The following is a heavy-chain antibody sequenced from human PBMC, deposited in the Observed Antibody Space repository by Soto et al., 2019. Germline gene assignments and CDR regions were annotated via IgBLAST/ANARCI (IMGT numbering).Heavy chain of an antibody. Sequence: ASVKVSCKASGYTFTGCYMHWVRQAPGQGLEWMGWINPNSGGTNYAQKFQGRVTMTRDTSISTAYMELSRLRSDDTAVYYCARYXGEYYYSSGRDSGGMDVWGLGTTVTVSS. D-gene: IGHD3-10*01. V-gene: IGHV1-2*02. CDR3: ARYXGEYYYSSGRDSGGMDV. CDR2: INPNSGGT. CDR1: GYTFTGCY. J-gene: IGHJ6*02.